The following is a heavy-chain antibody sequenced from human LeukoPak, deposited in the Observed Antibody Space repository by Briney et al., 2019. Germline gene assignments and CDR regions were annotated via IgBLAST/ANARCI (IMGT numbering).Heavy chain of an antibody. CDR3: ARESVWFGDSYFFDY. J-gene: IGHJ4*02. CDR1: GFIFSNYA. V-gene: IGHV3-30*04. D-gene: IGHD3-10*01. Sequence: GGSLRLSCAASGFIFSNYAIHWVRQAPGKGLEWLAVISYDGTYKYYADSVKGRFTISRDNSENTLYLQMNSLRPEDTAVYYCARESVWFGDSYFFDYWGQGTLVTVSS. CDR2: ISYDGTYK.